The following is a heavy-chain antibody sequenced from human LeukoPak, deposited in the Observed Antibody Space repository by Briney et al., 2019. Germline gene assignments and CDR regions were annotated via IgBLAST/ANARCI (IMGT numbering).Heavy chain of an antibody. CDR3: ARGNTTYYYYYMDV. CDR2: IYYSGST. Sequence: SETLSLTCTVSGGSISSSSYYWGWIRQPPGKGLEWIGSIYYSGSTYYNPSLKSRVTISVDTSKNQFSLKLGSVTAADTAVYYCARGNTTYYYYYMDVWGKGTTVTVSS. D-gene: IGHD1-26*01. CDR1: GGSISSSSYY. J-gene: IGHJ6*03. V-gene: IGHV4-39*07.